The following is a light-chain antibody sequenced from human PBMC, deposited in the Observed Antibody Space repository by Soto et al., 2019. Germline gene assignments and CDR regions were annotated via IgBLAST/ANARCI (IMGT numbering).Light chain of an antibody. Sequence: DIQMTQSPSTLSGSVGDRVTITCRASQGISSYLAWYQQKPGKAPKLLIYAASTLQSGVPSRFSGSGSGTEFTLTISSLQPDDFATYYCQQYNSYSWKFGQGTKVDI. CDR2: AAS. CDR1: QGISSY. J-gene: IGKJ1*01. CDR3: QQYNSYSWK. V-gene: IGKV1-9*01.